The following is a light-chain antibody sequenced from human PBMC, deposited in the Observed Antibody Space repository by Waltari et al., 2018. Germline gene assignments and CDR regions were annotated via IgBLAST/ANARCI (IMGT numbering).Light chain of an antibody. V-gene: IGKV1-5*01. CDR2: DAS. CDR1: EAINKW. CDR3: QQYYTTRT. J-gene: IGKJ1*01. Sequence: DTQLSQFPSTLAASVGDRVTITCRAREAINKWLAWYQQKPGKAPKVLIYDASTLQSGVPSRFSGSGSGTEFTLTIDSLQPDDFATYYCQQYYTTRTFGQGTKVEIK.